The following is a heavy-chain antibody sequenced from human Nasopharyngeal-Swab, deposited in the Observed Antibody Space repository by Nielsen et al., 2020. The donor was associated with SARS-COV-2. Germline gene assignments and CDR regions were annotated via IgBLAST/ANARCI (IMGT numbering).Heavy chain of an antibody. CDR1: GYTFTSYD. V-gene: IGHV1-8*01. CDR3: ARALTRSITIFGVVIPNWFDP. J-gene: IGHJ5*02. CDR2: MNPNSGNT. D-gene: IGHD3-3*01. Sequence: ASVKVSCKASGYTFTSYDINWVRQATGQGLEWMGWMNPNSGNTDYAQKFQGRVNMTRNTSISTAYMKLSSLRSEDTAVYYCARALTRSITIFGVVIPNWFDPWGQGTLVTVSS.